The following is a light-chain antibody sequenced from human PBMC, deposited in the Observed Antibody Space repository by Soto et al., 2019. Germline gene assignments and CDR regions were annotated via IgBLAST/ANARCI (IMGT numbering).Light chain of an antibody. J-gene: IGKJ1*01. V-gene: IGKV3-20*01. CDR1: QRVRSN. CDR2: GAS. Sequence: ELVLTQSPATLSVSPGERVTLSFRASQRVRSNLAWYQQKPGQAPRLLIYGASNRATGIRDRFSGSGSGTDFTLTISRLEPEDFAVYYCQQYGSSGTFGQGTKVDI. CDR3: QQYGSSGT.